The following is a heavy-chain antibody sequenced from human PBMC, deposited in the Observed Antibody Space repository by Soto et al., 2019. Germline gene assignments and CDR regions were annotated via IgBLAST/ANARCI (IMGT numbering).Heavy chain of an antibody. CDR1: GCTFSSYA. CDR3: ARAYGDRGAFDI. CDR2: IIPICGTA. D-gene: IGHD4-17*01. J-gene: IGHJ3*02. V-gene: IGHV1-69*12. Sequence: QVQLVQSGAAVKKPGSSVKVSCKASGCTFSSYAISWVRQAPGQGLEWMGGIIPICGTADYAQKFQGRGTIAAYESTSTAYMELSSLRSEDTAVYYCARAYGDRGAFDIWGQGTMVTVSS.